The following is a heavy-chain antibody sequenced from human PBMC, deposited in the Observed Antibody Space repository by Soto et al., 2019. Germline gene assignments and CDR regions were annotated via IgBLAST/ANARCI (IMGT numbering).Heavy chain of an antibody. CDR3: AKDRQKCSGGTCYSAPDY. Sequence: QVQLVQSGVEVKKPGASVKVSCKASGYTFSDYFMHWVRQAPGQGLEWMGWINPNSGDTLYAEKFQGRVTMTRETSISTAYMELNSLRSDDTAVYYCAKDRQKCSGGTCYSAPDYWGQGTLVTVSS. V-gene: IGHV1-2*02. J-gene: IGHJ4*02. D-gene: IGHD2-15*01. CDR2: INPNSGDT. CDR1: GYTFSDYF.